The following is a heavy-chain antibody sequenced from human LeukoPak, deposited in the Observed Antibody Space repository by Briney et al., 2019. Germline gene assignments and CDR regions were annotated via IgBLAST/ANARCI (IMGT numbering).Heavy chain of an antibody. D-gene: IGHD3-22*01. J-gene: IGHJ4*02. Sequence: PGGSLRLSCAASGFTFYSYAISWVRQAPGKGLEWVAAISGSGGSTYYADSVKGRFTISRDNSKNTLSLQMNSLRAEDTAVYYCAKDLYYDSVHYFDYWGQGTLVTVSS. CDR2: ISGSGGST. V-gene: IGHV3-23*01. CDR1: GFTFYSYA. CDR3: AKDLYYDSVHYFDY.